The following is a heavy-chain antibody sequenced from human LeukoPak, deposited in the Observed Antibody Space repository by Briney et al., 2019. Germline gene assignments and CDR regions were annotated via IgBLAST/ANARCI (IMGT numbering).Heavy chain of an antibody. CDR3: ARDGYCSSTSCSEEQFPYWFDP. CDR1: GYTFTSYG. J-gene: IGHJ5*02. D-gene: IGHD2-2*01. Sequence: GASVKVSCKASGYTFTSYGISWVRPAPGQGLEWMGWISAYNGNTNYAQKLQGRVTMTTDTSTSTAYMELRSLRSDDTAVYYCARDGYCSSTSCSEEQFPYWFDPWGQGTLVTVSS. V-gene: IGHV1-18*01. CDR2: ISAYNGNT.